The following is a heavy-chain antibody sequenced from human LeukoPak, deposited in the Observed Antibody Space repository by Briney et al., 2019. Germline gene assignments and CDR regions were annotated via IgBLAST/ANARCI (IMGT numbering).Heavy chain of an antibody. CDR2: INHSGST. D-gene: IGHD3-9*01. CDR1: GGSFSGYY. Sequence: TSETLSLTCAVYGGSFSGYYWSWIRQPPGKGLEWIGEINHSGSTNYNPSLKSRVTISVDTSKNRFSLKLSSVTAADTAVYYCARAELTGGPYYFDYWGQGTLVTVSS. CDR3: ARAELTGGPYYFDY. J-gene: IGHJ4*02. V-gene: IGHV4-34*01.